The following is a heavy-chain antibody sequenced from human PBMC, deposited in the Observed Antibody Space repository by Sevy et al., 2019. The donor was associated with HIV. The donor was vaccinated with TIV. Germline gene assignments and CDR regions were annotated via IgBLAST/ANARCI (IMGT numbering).Heavy chain of an antibody. CDR2: ISDRNNYI. D-gene: IGHD3-22*01. CDR3: ASNYDSSGYRFDY. J-gene: IGHJ4*02. CDR1: GFTFRNYS. Sequence: GGSLRLSCATSGFTFRNYSMNWVRQAPGKGLEWVSTISDRNNYIFYADSVKGRFTISRDNAMKSVFLQMNSLRADDTAVYYCASNYDSSGYRFDYWCQGILVTVSS. V-gene: IGHV3-21*01.